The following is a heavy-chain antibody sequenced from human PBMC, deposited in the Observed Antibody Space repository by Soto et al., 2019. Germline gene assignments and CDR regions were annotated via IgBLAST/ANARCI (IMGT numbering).Heavy chain of an antibody. CDR2: IKYDCSAK. J-gene: IGHJ4*02. V-gene: IGHV3-7*01. D-gene: IGHD1-1*01. CDR1: GFTFSDYW. Sequence: EVQLVESGGGLVKPGGSLRLSCAASGFTFSDYWMSWVRQAPGKGLECVASIKYDCSAKYYVDSVKGRFTISRDNAKNSFSLQMKSLRVEDTAVSYCARRNRFDYWGQGPLVTVSS. CDR3: ARRNRFDY.